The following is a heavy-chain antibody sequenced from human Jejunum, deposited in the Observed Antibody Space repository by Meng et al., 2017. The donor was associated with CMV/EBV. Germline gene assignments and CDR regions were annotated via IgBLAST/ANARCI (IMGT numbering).Heavy chain of an antibody. CDR1: GTSSGDGSYY. J-gene: IGHJ4*02. Sequence: SGTSSGDGSYYWGWVRQRPGKGLEWIGYISNSGNIETNPSLGSRLLISMDTFKNQFSLNLSSVTAADTAIYYCARRGPTYSSRYFDYWGLGILVTVSS. CDR2: ISNSGNI. CDR3: ARRGPTYSSRYFDY. V-gene: IGHV4-31*02. D-gene: IGHD6-13*01.